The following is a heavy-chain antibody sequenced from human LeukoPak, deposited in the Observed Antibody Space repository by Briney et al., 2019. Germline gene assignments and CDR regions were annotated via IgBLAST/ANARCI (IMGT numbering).Heavy chain of an antibody. CDR2: ISTSSGST. D-gene: IGHD6-19*01. CDR1: GYTFTSYY. Sequence: EGSLKVSCKASGYTFTSYYMHWVRQAPGQGLEWMGIISTSSGSTHYAQKFQGRVTMTRDTTTSTVYMELSSLRSEDTAVYYCATEPAGGYSSGVYGGGWGQGTLDTVPS. J-gene: IGHJ4*02. CDR3: ATEPAGGYSSGVYGGG. V-gene: IGHV1-46*01.